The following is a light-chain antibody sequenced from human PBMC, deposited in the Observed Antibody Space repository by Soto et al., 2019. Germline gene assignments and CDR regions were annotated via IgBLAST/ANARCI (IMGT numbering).Light chain of an antibody. CDR2: SNN. Sequence: QSVLTQPPSASGTPGQRVTISCSGSSSNIGSNTVNWYQLLPGTAPKLLIYSNNQRPSGVPDRFSCSKSGTSASLAISGLQYEDEADYYCAAWDDSLIGLIFGGGTKLTVL. V-gene: IGLV1-44*01. J-gene: IGLJ2*01. CDR3: AAWDDSLIGLI. CDR1: SSNIGSNT.